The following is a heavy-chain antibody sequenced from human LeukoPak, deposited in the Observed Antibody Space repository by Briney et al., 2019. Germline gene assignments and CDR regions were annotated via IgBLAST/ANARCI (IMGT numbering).Heavy chain of an antibody. CDR2: IYYSGST. V-gene: IGHV4-39*07. CDR3: ARGPYYDFWSGYPYFDY. Sequence: SETLSLTCTVSGGSISSRSYYWGWIRQPPGKGLEWIGSIYYSGSTYYNPSLKSRVTISVDTSKNQFSLKLSSVTAADTAVYYCARGPYYDFWSGYPYFDYWGQGTLVTVSS. CDR1: GGSISSRSYY. D-gene: IGHD3-3*01. J-gene: IGHJ4*02.